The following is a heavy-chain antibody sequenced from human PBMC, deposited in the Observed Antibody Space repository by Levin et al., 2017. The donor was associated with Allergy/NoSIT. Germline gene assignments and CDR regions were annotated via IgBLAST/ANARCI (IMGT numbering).Heavy chain of an antibody. CDR2: ISGSGGST. D-gene: IGHD1-26*01. CDR1: GFTFSSYA. CDR3: ANMGVVGATRQRPGGYGMDV. Sequence: GGSLRLSCAASGFTFSSYAMSWVRQAPGKGLEWVSAISGSGGSTYYADSVKGRFTISRDNSKNTLYLQMNSLRAEDTAVYYCANMGVVGATRQRPGGYGMDVWGQGTTVTVSS. J-gene: IGHJ6*02. V-gene: IGHV3-23*01.